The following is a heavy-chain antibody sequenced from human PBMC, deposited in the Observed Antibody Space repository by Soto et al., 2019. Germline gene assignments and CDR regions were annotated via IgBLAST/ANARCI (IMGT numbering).Heavy chain of an antibody. J-gene: IGHJ6*02. CDR1: GDSIRNYF. CDR2: IYTSGSS. CDR3: ARDPGTSMIENYYNGMDV. Sequence: SETLSLTCTVSGDSIRNYFWSWIRQPAGKGPEWIGRIYTSGSSNYNPSLKSRLTMSVDTSKNQVSLNLRSVTAADTAVYYCARDPGTSMIENYYNGMDVWGRGTTVTVSS. V-gene: IGHV4-4*07. D-gene: IGHD3-16*01.